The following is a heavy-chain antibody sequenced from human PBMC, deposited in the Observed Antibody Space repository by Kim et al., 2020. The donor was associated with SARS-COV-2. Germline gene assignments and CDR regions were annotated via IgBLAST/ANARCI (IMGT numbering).Heavy chain of an antibody. CDR3: ARDHPGGYYFPYFDY. D-gene: IGHD3-22*01. Sequence: VKVSCKASGGTFSSYAISWVRQAPGQGLEWMGGIIPIFGTANYAQKFQGRVTITADESTSTAYMELSSLRSEDTSVYYCARDHPGGYYFPYFDYWGQGTLVTVSS. V-gene: IGHV1-69*13. J-gene: IGHJ4*02. CDR2: IIPIFGTA. CDR1: GGTFSSYA.